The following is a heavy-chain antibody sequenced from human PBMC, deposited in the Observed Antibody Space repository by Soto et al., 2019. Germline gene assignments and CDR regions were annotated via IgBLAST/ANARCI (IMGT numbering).Heavy chain of an antibody. CDR3: AREALYSSGWYYSDY. Sequence: ASVKVSCKASGYTFNAYGINWVRQAPGQGLEWMGWISAYNGNTNYAEKVRGRVTMTTDTSTSTAYMELRSLRSDDTAVYYCAREALYSSGWYYSDYWGQGTPVTVSS. D-gene: IGHD6-13*01. V-gene: IGHV1-18*01. J-gene: IGHJ4*02. CDR1: GYTFNAYG. CDR2: ISAYNGNT.